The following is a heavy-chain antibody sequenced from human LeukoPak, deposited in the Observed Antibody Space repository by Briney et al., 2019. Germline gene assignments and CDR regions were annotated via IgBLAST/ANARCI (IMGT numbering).Heavy chain of an antibody. CDR3: AKILGDDLFDAFDI. CDR1: GGSISSEDHF. CDR2: ISYRGTT. Sequence: SETLSPTCAVSGGSISSEDHFWAWVRQPPGKGLEWIGTISYRGTTYHNPSLKSRVTISQDMSKNHLSLRLTSVIVADMAVYYCAKILGDDLFDAFDIWGRGTLVSVSS. J-gene: IGHJ3*02. V-gene: IGHV4-39*02. D-gene: IGHD3-3*01.